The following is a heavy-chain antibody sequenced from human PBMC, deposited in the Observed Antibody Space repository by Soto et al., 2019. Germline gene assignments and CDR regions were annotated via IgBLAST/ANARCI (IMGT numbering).Heavy chain of an antibody. CDR2: VSAYNGER. CDR1: GYTFTNYG. Sequence: QVQLVQSGAEVKKPGASVKVSCKASGYTFTNYGLNWVRQAPGQGLEWLGWVSAYNGERRYAQRVQARVIMTTDTSTTTAYMELRSLRSDATAVSYCSRGASIPASGDYWGQGTLVTVSS. D-gene: IGHD6-6*01. J-gene: IGHJ4*01. V-gene: IGHV1-18*01. CDR3: SRGASIPASGDY.